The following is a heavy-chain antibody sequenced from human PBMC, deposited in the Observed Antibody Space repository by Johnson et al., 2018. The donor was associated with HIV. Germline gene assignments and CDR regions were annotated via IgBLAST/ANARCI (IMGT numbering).Heavy chain of an antibody. CDR1: GFTFSSYG. Sequence: QVQLVECGGGVVQPGRSLRLSCAASGFTFSSYGMNWVRQAPGKGLEWVAVISYDGSDKYYADSVKGRFTISRDNSKNTLFLQMNSLRAEDTAVYYCAKDRGAARAFDAFDIWGQGTMVTVSS. J-gene: IGHJ3*02. CDR2: ISYDGSDK. D-gene: IGHD6-6*01. V-gene: IGHV3-30*18. CDR3: AKDRGAARAFDAFDI.